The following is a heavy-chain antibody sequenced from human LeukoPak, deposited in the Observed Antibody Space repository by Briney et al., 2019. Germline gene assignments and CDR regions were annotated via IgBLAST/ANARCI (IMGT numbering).Heavy chain of an antibody. D-gene: IGHD6-13*01. CDR3: AKDKTYSSSWFDY. J-gene: IGHJ4*02. Sequence: GESLRLSCAASGFTFDDYAMHWVRQAPGKGLEWVSGISWNSGSIGYADSVKGRFTISRDNAKNSLYLQMNSLRAEDTALYYCAKDKTYSSSWFDYWGQGTLVTVSS. CDR1: GFTFDDYA. CDR2: ISWNSGSI. V-gene: IGHV3-9*01.